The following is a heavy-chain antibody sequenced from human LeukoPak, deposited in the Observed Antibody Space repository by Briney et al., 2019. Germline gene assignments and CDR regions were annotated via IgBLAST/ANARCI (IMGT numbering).Heavy chain of an antibody. CDR2: IYHSGST. J-gene: IGHJ4*02. V-gene: IGHV4-4*02. D-gene: IGHD2-8*01. CDR3: ARVPDIVLMVYAT. Sequence: KSSGTLSLTCAVSGGSISSSNWWSWVRQPPGKGLEWIGEIYHSGSTNYNPSLESRVTISVDKSKNQFSLKLSSVTAADTAVYYCARVPDIVLMVYATWGQGTLVTVSS. CDR1: GGSISSSNW.